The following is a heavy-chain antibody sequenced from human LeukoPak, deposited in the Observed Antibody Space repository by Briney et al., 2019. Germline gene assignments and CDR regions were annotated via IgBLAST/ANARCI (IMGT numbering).Heavy chain of an antibody. D-gene: IGHD1-26*01. J-gene: IGHJ4*02. CDR3: VREPGGSSPFDY. CDR2: IGPNSGDT. V-gene: IGHV1-8*01. CDR1: GYTFTSYD. Sequence: GASVKVSCKASGYTFTSYDINWVRQATGQGLEWMGWIGPNSGDTRYAQKFQGRVTMTRGTSINTAYMELSSLRSDDTALYYCVREPGGSSPFDYWGQGTLVTVSS.